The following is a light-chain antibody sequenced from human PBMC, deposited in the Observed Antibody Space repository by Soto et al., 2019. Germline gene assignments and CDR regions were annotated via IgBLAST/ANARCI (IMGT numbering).Light chain of an antibody. CDR2: AAS. J-gene: IGKJ4*01. V-gene: IGKV1-9*01. CDR1: QDVSRS. CDR3: QQLWTYPLT. Sequence: DTQLTQSPSFLSASVGDRVTISCLANQDVSRSVGWYQQKPGTAPKLLISAASTLNSGVPSRFSGSGSGTDFTLTISSLQPEDFATYYCQQLWTYPLTFGGGTKVQIK.